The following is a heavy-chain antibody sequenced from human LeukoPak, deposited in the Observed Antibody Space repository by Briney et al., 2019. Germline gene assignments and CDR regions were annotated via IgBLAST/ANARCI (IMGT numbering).Heavy chain of an antibody. J-gene: IGHJ6*02. D-gene: IGHD5-12*01. CDR2: INWNGGST. CDR1: GFTFYDYG. Sequence: GGSLRLSCAASGFTFYDYGMSWVRQAPGKGLEWVSGINWNGGSTGYADSVKGRFTISRDNAKNSLYLQMNSLRAEDTALYYCARTLTRGYSGYDSDYYGMDVWGQGTTVTVSS. CDR3: ARTLTRGYSGYDSDYYGMDV. V-gene: IGHV3-20*04.